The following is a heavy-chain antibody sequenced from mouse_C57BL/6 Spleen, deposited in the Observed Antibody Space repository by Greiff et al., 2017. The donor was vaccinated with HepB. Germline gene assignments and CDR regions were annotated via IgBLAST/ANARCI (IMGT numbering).Heavy chain of an antibody. V-gene: IGHV1-50*01. Sequence: QVQLQQPGAELVKPGASVKLSCKASGYTFTSYWMQWVKQRPGQGLEWIGEIDPSDSYTTYNQKFKGKATLTVDTSSSTAYMQLSSLTSEDSAVYYWARSPRAWFAYWGKGTLVTVSA. CDR3: ARSPRAWFAY. CDR2: IDPSDSYT. CDR1: GYTFTSYW. J-gene: IGHJ3*01.